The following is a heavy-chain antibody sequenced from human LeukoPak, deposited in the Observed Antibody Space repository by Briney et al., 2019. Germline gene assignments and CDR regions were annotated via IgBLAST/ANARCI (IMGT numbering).Heavy chain of an antibody. CDR3: IQLWPN. D-gene: IGHD1-1*01. V-gene: IGHV3-30*04. CDR1: GFTFSSYV. CDR2: ISYDGSNE. J-gene: IGHJ4*02. Sequence: PGGSLRLSCAASGFTFSSYVMHWVRQAPGKGLEWVAIISYDGSNEYYADSVKGRFTISRDNAKNLLYLQMYSLRAEDTAVYYCIQLWPNWGQGTLVTVSS.